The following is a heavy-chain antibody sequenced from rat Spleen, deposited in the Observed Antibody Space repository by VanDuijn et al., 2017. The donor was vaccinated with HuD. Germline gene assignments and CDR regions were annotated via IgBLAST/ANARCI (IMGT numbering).Heavy chain of an antibody. CDR1: GFTFSSFV. CDR3: ARQRGDYFDY. CDR2: ITSGGSNT. J-gene: IGHJ2*01. Sequence: EVQLVESGGGLVQPGRSLKLSCAASGFTFSSFVMAWVRQAPKKGLEWVASITSGGSNTYYPDSVKGRFTISRDNAKSTLYLQMDSLRSEDTATYYCARQRGDYFDYWGQGVMVTVSS. V-gene: IGHV5-25*01.